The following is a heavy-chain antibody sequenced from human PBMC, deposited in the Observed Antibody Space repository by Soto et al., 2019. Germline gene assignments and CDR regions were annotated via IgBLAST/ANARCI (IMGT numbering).Heavy chain of an antibody. J-gene: IGHJ4*02. Sequence: QITLKESGPTRVRPTQTLALTCTFSGFSLTTSGVGVGWIRKTPGKALEWLAVIYWDDDKRYSPSLKSRLTITKDTAKNQGVLTMADMDPVDTATYFCAHRGYMYGNWDHGYFDYWGQGTLVAVSS. CDR2: IYWDDDK. V-gene: IGHV2-5*02. D-gene: IGHD5-18*01. CDR3: AHRGYMYGNWDHGYFDY. CDR1: GFSLTTSGVG.